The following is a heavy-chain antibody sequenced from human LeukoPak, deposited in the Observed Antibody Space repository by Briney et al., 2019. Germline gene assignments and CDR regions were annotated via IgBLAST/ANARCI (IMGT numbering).Heavy chain of an antibody. CDR3: AKDRGYEVVFDP. CDR1: GXNFXXXA. CDR2: ISGDGDRT. J-gene: IGHJ5*02. Sequence: GGSLRLSCAASGXNFXXXAXXWXXXAPGXGLXWVSLISGDGDRTSYADSVKGRFTISRDNDKNSLYLQMNSLRIEDTALYYCAKDRGYEVVFDPWGQGTLVAVSS. D-gene: IGHD5-12*01. V-gene: IGHV3-43*02.